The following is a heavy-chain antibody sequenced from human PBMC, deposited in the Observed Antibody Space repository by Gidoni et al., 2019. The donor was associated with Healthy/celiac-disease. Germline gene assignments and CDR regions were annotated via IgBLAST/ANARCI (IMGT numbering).Heavy chain of an antibody. D-gene: IGHD1-1*01. CDR1: GGSFSGYY. Sequence: QVQLQQWGAGLLKPSETLPLTFAVYGGSFSGYYWSWIRQPPGKGLEWIGEINHSGSTNYNPSLKSRVTISVDTSKNQFSLKLSSVTAADTAVYYCARDDEYEGELDWGQGTLVTVSS. CDR2: INHSGST. J-gene: IGHJ4*02. V-gene: IGHV4-34*01. CDR3: ARDDEYEGELD.